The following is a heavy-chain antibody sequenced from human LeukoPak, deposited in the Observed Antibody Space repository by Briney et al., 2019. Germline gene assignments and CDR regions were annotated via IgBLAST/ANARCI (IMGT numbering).Heavy chain of an antibody. J-gene: IGHJ5*02. Sequence: GASVKVSCKASGYTFTSYDINWVRQATGQGLEWMGWMNPNSGNTGYAQKFQGRVTITRNTSISTAYMELSSLRSEDTAVYYCARVPLLEGVHKTNNWFDPWGQGTLATVSS. D-gene: IGHD3-3*01. CDR1: GYTFTSYD. CDR3: ARVPLLEGVHKTNNWFDP. CDR2: MNPNSGNT. V-gene: IGHV1-8*03.